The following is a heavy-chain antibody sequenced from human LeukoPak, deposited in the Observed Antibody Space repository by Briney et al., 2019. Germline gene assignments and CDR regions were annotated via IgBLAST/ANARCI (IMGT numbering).Heavy chain of an antibody. J-gene: IGHJ3*01. CDR2: ISYDGSNK. D-gene: IGHD4-17*01. Sequence: PGKSLRLSCAASGFTFSSYGIHWVRQAPGKGLEWVAVISYDGSNKYYADSVKGRFTISRDNSKNTLYLQMNSLRAEDTAVYYCAKAFDYGDSLNDALDFWGQGTMVTVSS. CDR3: AKAFDYGDSLNDALDF. CDR1: GFTFSSYG. V-gene: IGHV3-30*18.